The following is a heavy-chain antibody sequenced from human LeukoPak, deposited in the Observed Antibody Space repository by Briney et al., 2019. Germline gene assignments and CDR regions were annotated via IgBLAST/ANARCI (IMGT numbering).Heavy chain of an antibody. V-gene: IGHV1-69*04. CDR1: GGTFSSYA. CDR3: ARDLWFGESVGY. D-gene: IGHD3-10*01. CDR2: IIPILGIA. Sequence: ASVKVSCKASGGTFSSYAISWVRQAPGQGLEWMGRIIPILGIANYAQKFQGRVTITADESTSTAYMELSSLRSEDTAVYYCARDLWFGESVGYWGQGTLVTVSS. J-gene: IGHJ4*02.